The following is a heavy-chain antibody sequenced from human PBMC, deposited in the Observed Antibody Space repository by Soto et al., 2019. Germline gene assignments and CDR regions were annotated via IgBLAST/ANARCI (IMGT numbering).Heavy chain of an antibody. Sequence: PGGSLRLSCAASGFTVSSNYMSWVRQAPGKGLEWVSVIYSGGSTYYADSVKGRFTISRDNSKNTLYLQMNSLRAEDTAVYYCARDRVYSSSEGSDYWGQGTLVTVSS. CDR3: ARDRVYSSSEGSDY. V-gene: IGHV3-53*01. J-gene: IGHJ4*02. D-gene: IGHD6-6*01. CDR2: IYSGGST. CDR1: GFTVSSNY.